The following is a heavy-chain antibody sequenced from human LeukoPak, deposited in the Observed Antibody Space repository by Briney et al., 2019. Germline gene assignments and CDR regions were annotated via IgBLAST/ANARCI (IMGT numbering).Heavy chain of an antibody. D-gene: IGHD3-10*01. J-gene: IGHJ4*02. V-gene: IGHV3-23*01. CDR3: AKDTHRRGAYYFDY. CDR2: ISGSESTT. CDR1: GFTVNSKY. Sequence: GGSLRLSCAASGFTVNSKYMSWVRQAPGKGLEWVSAISGSESTTYYGDSVKGRFTISRDNSKNTLYLQMNSLRAEDTAVYYCAKDTHRRGAYYFDYWGQGTLVTVSS.